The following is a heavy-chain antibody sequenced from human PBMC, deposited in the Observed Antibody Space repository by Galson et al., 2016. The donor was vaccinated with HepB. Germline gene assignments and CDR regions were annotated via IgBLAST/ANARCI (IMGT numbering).Heavy chain of an antibody. CDR2: IYSGGSP. CDR3: ARDRHCITTSCQGL. CDR1: GFSLSNNY. Sequence: SLRLSCAVSGFSLSNNYMTWVRHATGKGLECVSLIYSGGSPDYADSVKGRFTISRDSSNNTLYLQMNSLRAEDTAVYYCARDRHCITTSCQGLWGPGTLVTVSS. V-gene: IGHV3-53*01. D-gene: IGHD2-2*01. J-gene: IGHJ4*02.